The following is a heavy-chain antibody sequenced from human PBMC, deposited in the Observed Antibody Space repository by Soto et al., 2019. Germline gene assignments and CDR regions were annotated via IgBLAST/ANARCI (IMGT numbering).Heavy chain of an antibody. CDR3: ARDSLALFDS. CDR2: IYSSGTT. CDR1: DGSVSSGNYY. D-gene: IGHD5-12*01. V-gene: IGHV4-61*01. Sequence: PSETLSLTCTVSDGSVSSGNYYWTWIRQPPGKGLEWIGYIYSSGTTLYNPSLKSRVSISVDRSMNQFSLKLSSVTAADTAVYYCARDSLALFDSWGQGTLVTVSS. J-gene: IGHJ4*02.